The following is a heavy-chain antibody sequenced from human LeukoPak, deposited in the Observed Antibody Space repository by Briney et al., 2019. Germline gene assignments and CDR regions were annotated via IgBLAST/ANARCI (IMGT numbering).Heavy chain of an antibody. CDR2: IYYSGST. CDR1: GGSTSSYY. D-gene: IGHD1-26*01. Sequence: SETLSLTCTVSGGSTSSYYWSWIRQPPGKGLEWIGYIYYSGSTNYNPSLKSRVTISVDTSKNQFSLKLSSVTAADTAVYYCARAGSGSYVSLDYWGQGTLVTVSS. J-gene: IGHJ4*02. V-gene: IGHV4-59*01. CDR3: ARAGSGSYVSLDY.